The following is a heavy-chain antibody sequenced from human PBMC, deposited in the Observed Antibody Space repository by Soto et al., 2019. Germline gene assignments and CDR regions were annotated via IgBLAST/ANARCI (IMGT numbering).Heavy chain of an antibody. CDR2: ARDDADSI. J-gene: IGHJ5*02. CDR3: ARPYSSNSNWFDP. CDR1: GFTFSNYG. D-gene: IGHD6-19*01. Sequence: PGGSLRLSCVASGFTFSNYGIHWVRQAPGKGLEWVAVARDDADSIYYADSVKGRFSISRDSSRNTVFLQMSSLRAEDTAVYYCARPYSSNSNWFDPWGQGTLVTVS. V-gene: IGHV3-33*01.